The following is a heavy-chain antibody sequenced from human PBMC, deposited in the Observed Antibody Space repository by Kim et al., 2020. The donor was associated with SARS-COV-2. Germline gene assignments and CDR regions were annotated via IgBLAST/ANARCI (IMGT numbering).Heavy chain of an antibody. CDR1: GYTFTKYY. CDR2: INPSSGTT. J-gene: IGHJ5*02. D-gene: IGHD6-19*01. V-gene: IGHV1-46*01. Sequence: ASVKVSCKASGYTFTKYYMHWVRQAPGQGLEWMGLINPSSGTTSYEQKFQGRVTMTRDRSTSTFYMVLSSLKPDDTATYYCARDAEGVAGTFWFDPWGQGTQVSVSS. CDR3: ARDAEGVAGTFWFDP.